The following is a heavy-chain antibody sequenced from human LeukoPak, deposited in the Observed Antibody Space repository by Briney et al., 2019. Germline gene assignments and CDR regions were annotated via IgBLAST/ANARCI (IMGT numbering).Heavy chain of an antibody. CDR1: GFTFSNYA. V-gene: IGHV3-30*04. CDR2: ISHDGSNQ. J-gene: IGHJ4*02. CDR3: AREKDCNGANCYDAFDY. D-gene: IGHD2-2*01. Sequence: GGSLRLSCAASGFTFSNYAMHWVRQAPGKGLAWVALISHDGSNQYYVDSVKGRFTISRDNSKNTLYLLMNSLRVGDTAVYYCAREKDCNGANCYDAFDYWGQGVLVAVSS.